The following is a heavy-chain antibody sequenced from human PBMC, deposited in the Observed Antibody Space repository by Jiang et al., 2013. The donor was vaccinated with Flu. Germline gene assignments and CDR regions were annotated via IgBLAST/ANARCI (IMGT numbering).Heavy chain of an antibody. CDR2: INPSGGST. V-gene: IGHV1-46*01. J-gene: IGHJ4*02. D-gene: IGHD2-21*02. Sequence: EWMGIINPSGGSTSYAQKFQGRVTMTRDTSTSTVYMELSSLRSEDTAVYYCARVSDGGYFDYWGQGTLVTVSS. CDR3: ARVSDGGYFDY.